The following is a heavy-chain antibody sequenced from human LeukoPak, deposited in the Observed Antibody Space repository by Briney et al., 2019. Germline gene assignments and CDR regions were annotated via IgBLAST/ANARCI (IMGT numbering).Heavy chain of an antibody. V-gene: IGHV4-59*01. D-gene: IGHD3-3*01. CDR2: IYYSGST. J-gene: IGHJ4*02. CDR3: ARALARYDFDY. CDR1: GVSISSYY. Sequence: PSETLSLTCTVSGVSISSYYWSWIRQPPGKGLEWIGYIYYSGSTNYNPSLKSRVTISVDTSKNQFSLKLSSVTAADTAVYYCARALARYDFDYWGQGTLVTVSS.